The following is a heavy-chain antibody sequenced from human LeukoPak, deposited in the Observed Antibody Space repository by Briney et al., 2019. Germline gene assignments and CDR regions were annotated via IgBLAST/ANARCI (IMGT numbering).Heavy chain of an antibody. J-gene: IGHJ4*02. V-gene: IGHV1-69*13. CDR3: ARDLGRSSYGSGSYYKQYFDY. CDR1: GGTFSSYA. D-gene: IGHD3-10*01. CDR2: IIPIFGTA. Sequence: SVKVSFKASGGTFSSYAISWVRQAPGQGLEWMGGIIPIFGTANYAQKFQGRVTITADESTSTAYMELSSLRSEDTAVYYCARDLGRSSYGSGSYYKQYFDYWGQGTLVTVSS.